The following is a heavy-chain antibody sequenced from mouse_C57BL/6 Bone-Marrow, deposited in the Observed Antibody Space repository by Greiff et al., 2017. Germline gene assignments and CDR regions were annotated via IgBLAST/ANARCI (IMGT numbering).Heavy chain of an antibody. CDR2: IYIGNGYT. CDR3: ARLDHYYGSSYYWYFDV. J-gene: IGHJ1*03. V-gene: IGHV1-58*01. D-gene: IGHD1-1*01. Sequence: EVQLQQSGAELVRPGSSVKMSCKTSGYTFTSYGINWVKQRPGQGLEWIGYIYIGNGYTEYNEKFKGKATLTSDTSSSTAYMQLSSLTSEDSAIYFGARLDHYYGSSYYWYFDVWGTGTTVTVSS. CDR1: GYTFTSYG.